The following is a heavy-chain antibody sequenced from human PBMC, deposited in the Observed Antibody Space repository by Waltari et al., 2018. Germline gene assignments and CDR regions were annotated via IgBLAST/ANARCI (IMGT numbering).Heavy chain of an antibody. V-gene: IGHV4-31*01. J-gene: IGHJ6*02. CDR1: GGSLIRCGYY. CDR2: IYYSGST. D-gene: IGHD2-15*01. Sequence: QVQLQESGPGLVKPSQTLSLTCTVSGGSLIRCGYYWSWNRQHPGKGLEWIGYIYYSGSTYYNPSLKSLVTISVDTSKNQFSLKLSSVTAADTAVYYCARWYHPGGMDVWGQGTTVTVSS. CDR3: ARWYHPGGMDV.